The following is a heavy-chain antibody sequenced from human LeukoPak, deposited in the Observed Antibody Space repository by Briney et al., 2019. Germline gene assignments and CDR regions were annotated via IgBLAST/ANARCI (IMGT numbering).Heavy chain of an antibody. CDR2: IKQDGSEK. V-gene: IGHV3-7*01. J-gene: IGHJ4*02. D-gene: IGHD2-2*01. CDR3: ARGSDCRSTSCYLDN. Sequence: GGSLRLSCAASGFTFTKYWMTWVRQAPGKGLEWVANIKQDGSEKFYVDSVKGRFTISRDNAKNSLDLQINSLGAEDTAVYYCARGSDCRSTSCYLDNWGQGTLVTVSS. CDR1: GFTFTKYW.